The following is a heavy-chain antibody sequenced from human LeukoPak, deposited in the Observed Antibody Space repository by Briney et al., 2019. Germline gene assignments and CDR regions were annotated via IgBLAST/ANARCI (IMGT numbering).Heavy chain of an antibody. CDR1: GFTFSSYG. Sequence: PGGSLRLSCAASGFTFSSYGMHWVRQAPGKGLEWVAFIRYDGSNKYYADSVKGRFTISRDNSKNTLYLQRNSLRAEDTAVYYCAKDVVGTPFDIWGQGTMVTVSS. J-gene: IGHJ3*02. V-gene: IGHV3-30*02. CDR3: AKDVVGTPFDI. D-gene: IGHD2-21*01. CDR2: IRYDGSNK.